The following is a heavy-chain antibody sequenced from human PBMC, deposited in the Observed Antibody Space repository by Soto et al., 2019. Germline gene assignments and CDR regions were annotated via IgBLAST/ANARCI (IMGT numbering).Heavy chain of an antibody. J-gene: IGHJ4*02. V-gene: IGHV4-30-2*01. D-gene: IGHD6-6*01. Sequence: SETLSLSCAVSGGSISSGGYSWSWIRQPPGKGLEWIGYIYHSGSTYYNPSLKSRVTISVDRSKNQFSLKLSSVTAADTAVYYCARTYSSSPLFDYWGQGTLVTVSS. CDR3: ARTYSSSPLFDY. CDR2: IYHSGST. CDR1: GGSISSGGYS.